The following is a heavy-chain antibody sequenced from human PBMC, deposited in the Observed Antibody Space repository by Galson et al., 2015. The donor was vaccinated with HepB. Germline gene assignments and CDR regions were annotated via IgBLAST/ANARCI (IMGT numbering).Heavy chain of an antibody. D-gene: IGHD5-18*01. V-gene: IGHV3-33*08. Sequence: SLRLSCAASGFTFSSYGMHWVRQAPGKGLEWVAVIWYDGSNKYYADSVKGRFTISRDNSKNTLYLQMNSLRAEDTAVYYCARDFGWGQLWLGCDYWGQGTLVTVSS. J-gene: IGHJ4*02. CDR2: IWYDGSNK. CDR3: ARDFGWGQLWLGCDY. CDR1: GFTFSSYG.